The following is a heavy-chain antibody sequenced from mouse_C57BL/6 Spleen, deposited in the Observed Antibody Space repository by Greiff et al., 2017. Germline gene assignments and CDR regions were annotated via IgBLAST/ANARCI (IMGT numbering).Heavy chain of an antibody. D-gene: IGHD1-1*01. V-gene: IGHV1-61*01. CDR2: IYPSDSET. Sequence: QVQLQQPGAELVRPGSSVKLSCKASGYTFTSYWMDWVQQRPGQGLEWIGNIYPSDSETHYNQKFKDKDTLTVDKSSSTDYMQLSSLTSEDSAVYYCARRDYGSSLDRYFDDWGKGTTVTVSS. CDR1: GYTFTSYW. CDR3: ARRDYGSSLDRYFDD. J-gene: IGHJ1*03.